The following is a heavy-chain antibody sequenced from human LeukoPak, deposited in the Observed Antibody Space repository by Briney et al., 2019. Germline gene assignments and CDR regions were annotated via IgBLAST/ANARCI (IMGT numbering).Heavy chain of an antibody. CDR1: GGSISSYY. J-gene: IGHJ5*02. D-gene: IGHD6-19*01. CDR2: IYYSGST. Sequence: SETLSLTCTVSGGSISSYYWSWIRQPPGKGLEWIGYIYYSGSTNYNPSLKSRVAISVDTSKNQFSLKLSSVTAADTAVYYCARLVYSSGWYWFDPWGQGTLVTVSS. CDR3: ARLVYSSGWYWFDP. V-gene: IGHV4-59*08.